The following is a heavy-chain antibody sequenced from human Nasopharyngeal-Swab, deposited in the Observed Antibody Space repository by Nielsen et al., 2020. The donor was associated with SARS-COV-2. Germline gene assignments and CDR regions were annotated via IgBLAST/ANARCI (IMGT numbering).Heavy chain of an antibody. D-gene: IGHD5-24*01. CDR3: ARDPRGDGYSFFDY. CDR2: IYGGGTT. Sequence: WIRQPPEKGLEWVSVIYGGGTTEYADSVRGRFTISRDRSGNTLYLQMNSLRADDTAIYYCARDPRGDGYSFFDYWGRGTEVTVSS. J-gene: IGHJ4*02. V-gene: IGHV3-53*01.